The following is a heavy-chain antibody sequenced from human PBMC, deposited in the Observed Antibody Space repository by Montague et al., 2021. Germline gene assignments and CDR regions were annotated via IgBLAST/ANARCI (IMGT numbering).Heavy chain of an antibody. CDR1: GFTFSSYD. J-gene: IGHJ6*02. V-gene: IGHV3-13*04. CDR3: ARGAHSSGYYGYYYYYGMDV. CDR2: IGTAGDT. D-gene: IGHD3-22*01. Sequence: SLRLSCAASGFTFSSYDMHWVRQATGKGLEWVSAIGTAGDTYNPGSVKGRFTISRENAKNSLYLQMNSLRAGDTAVYYWARGAHSSGYYGYYYYYGMDVWGQGTTVTVSS.